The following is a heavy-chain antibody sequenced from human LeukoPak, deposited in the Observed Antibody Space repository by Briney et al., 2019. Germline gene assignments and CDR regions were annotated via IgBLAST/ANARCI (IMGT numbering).Heavy chain of an antibody. CDR2: IDPNSGGT. CDR1: GYTFTGYY. J-gene: IGHJ6*03. D-gene: IGHD5-12*01. V-gene: IGHV1-2*02. Sequence: ASVRVSCKASGYTFTGYYIDWVRQAPGQGLEWMGWIDPNSGGTNYAQHLQGRVTMTRDTSINTASMELSSLRSDDTAVYFCARRSRPTATIYYYHMDVWGEGTTVTVSS. CDR3: ARRSRPTATIYYYHMDV.